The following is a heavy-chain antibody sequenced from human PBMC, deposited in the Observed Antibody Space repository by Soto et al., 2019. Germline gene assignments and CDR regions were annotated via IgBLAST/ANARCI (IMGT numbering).Heavy chain of an antibody. Sequence: SETLSLTCTVSGGSISSYYWSWIRQPPGKGLEWIGYIYYSGSTNYNPSLKSRVTISVDTSKNQFSLKLSSVTAADTAVYYCAAEGYSYGQARDYWGQGTLVTVSS. D-gene: IGHD5-18*01. J-gene: IGHJ4*02. CDR1: GGSISSYY. CDR3: AAEGYSYGQARDY. CDR2: IYYSGST. V-gene: IGHV4-59*01.